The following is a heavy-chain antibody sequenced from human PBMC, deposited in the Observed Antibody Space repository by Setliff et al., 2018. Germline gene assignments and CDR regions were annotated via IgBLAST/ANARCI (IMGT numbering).Heavy chain of an antibody. D-gene: IGHD3-10*01. CDR1: GNTLTHLS. V-gene: IGHV1-24*01. CDR2: FDPEEGER. J-gene: IGHJ4*02. Sequence: ASVKVSCKVSGNTLTHLSIHWVRQAPGEGLEWIGGFDPEEGERIYAPRLQGRVTMTEDTSSDTAYMELSSLRPEDTAVYYCAIDSVVRGFINGDSFDNWGQGTLVTVSS. CDR3: AIDSVVRGFINGDSFDN.